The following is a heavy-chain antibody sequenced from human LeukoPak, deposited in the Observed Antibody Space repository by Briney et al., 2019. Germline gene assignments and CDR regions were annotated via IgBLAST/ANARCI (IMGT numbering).Heavy chain of an antibody. CDR3: ARVMYSSGWYDWFDP. D-gene: IGHD6-19*01. CDR2: IYYSGST. CDR1: GGSISSSSYY. V-gene: IGHV4-39*07. J-gene: IGHJ5*02. Sequence: TSPETLSLTCTVSGGSISSSSYYWGWLRQPPGKGLECIGSIYYSGSTYYNPSLKSRVTMSVDTSKNQISLKLSSVTAADTAVYYCARVMYSSGWYDWFDPWGQGTLVTVSS.